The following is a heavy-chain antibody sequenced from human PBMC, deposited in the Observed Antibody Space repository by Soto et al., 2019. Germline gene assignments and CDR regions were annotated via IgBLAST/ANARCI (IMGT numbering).Heavy chain of an antibody. Sequence: PSETLSLTCTVSGGSVSSGSYYWSWIRQPPGKGLEWIGYIYYSGSTNYNPSLKSRVTISVDTSKNQFSLKLSSVTAADTAVYYCARARTSRTLFGVVIRCGLGVWGQGITVTVSS. CDR3: ARARTSRTLFGVVIRCGLGV. J-gene: IGHJ6*02. CDR1: GGSVSSGSYY. V-gene: IGHV4-61*01. CDR2: IYYSGST. D-gene: IGHD3-3*01.